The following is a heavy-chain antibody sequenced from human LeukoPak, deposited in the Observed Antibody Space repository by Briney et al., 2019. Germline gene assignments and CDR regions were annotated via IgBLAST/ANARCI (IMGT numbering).Heavy chain of an antibody. CDR2: IGYDGRFK. J-gene: IGHJ4*02. D-gene: IGHD7-27*01. CDR3: ARDPRTGSPDYFDY. CDR1: GFTFNNYP. Sequence: GTSLRPSCATSGFTFNNYPMHWVRQAPGKGLEWVAVIGYDGRFKFHSDSVKGRFTISRDDSKNTLYLQMNSLRPEDTAVYYCARDPRTGSPDYFDYWGQGTLVTVST. V-gene: IGHV3-30*04.